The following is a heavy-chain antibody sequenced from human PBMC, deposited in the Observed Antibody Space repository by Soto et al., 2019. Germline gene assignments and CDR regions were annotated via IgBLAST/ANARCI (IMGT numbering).Heavy chain of an antibody. CDR1: GGSISNYY. J-gene: IGHJ4*02. D-gene: IGHD5-18*01. CDR2: IYYSGST. V-gene: IGHV4-59*08. CDR3: ARHRYSYGVYYFDY. Sequence: QVQLQESGPGLVKPSETLSLTCIVSGGSISNYYWSWIRQPPGKGLEWIGYIYYSGSTNYNPSLTSRVTISVDTSKNQFSLKLSSVTAADTAVYYCARHRYSYGVYYFDYWGQGTLLTVSS.